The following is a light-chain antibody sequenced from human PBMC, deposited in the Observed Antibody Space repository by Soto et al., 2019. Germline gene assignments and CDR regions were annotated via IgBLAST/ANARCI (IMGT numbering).Light chain of an antibody. Sequence: DIQMTQSPSSLSASVGDRVTITCRASQSISSYLNWYQQKPGKAPKLLIYAASSLQSGDPSRFSGSGSGTDFSPTISSLQPEDFANYYCQQSYSTPYTFGQGTKLEIK. J-gene: IGKJ2*01. CDR3: QQSYSTPYT. CDR1: QSISSY. V-gene: IGKV1-39*01. CDR2: AAS.